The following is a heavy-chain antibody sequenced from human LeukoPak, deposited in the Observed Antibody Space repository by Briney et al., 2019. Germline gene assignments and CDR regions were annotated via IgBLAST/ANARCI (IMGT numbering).Heavy chain of an antibody. D-gene: IGHD1-14*01. CDR1: GFTVITND. J-gene: IGHJ4*02. V-gene: IGHV3-53*01. CDR3: ARGVEPLAANTLAY. CDR2: LYSDGNT. Sequence: PGGSLRLSCAASGFTVITNDMTWVRQAPGKGLEWVSDLYSDGNTKYADSVQGRFTIPRDNSKNTLYLEMNSLSPDDTAVYYCARGVEPLAANTLAYWGQGNLVTVSS.